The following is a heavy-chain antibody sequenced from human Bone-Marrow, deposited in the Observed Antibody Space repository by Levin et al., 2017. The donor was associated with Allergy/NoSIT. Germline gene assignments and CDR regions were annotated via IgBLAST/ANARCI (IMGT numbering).Heavy chain of an antibody. V-gene: IGHV1-18*01. D-gene: IGHD6-13*01. J-gene: IGHJ6*02. CDR1: GYTFTSYG. CDR3: SSPFFSIASGPYYYGMDV. Sequence: PEASVKVSCKASGYTFTSYGISWVRQAPGQGLEWMGWISGYNGNTTYAEDVQGRLTLTIEVSTSTAYMELRSLRGDDTAVYYCSSPFFSIASGPYYYGMDVWGQGTTVTVSS. CDR2: ISGYNGNT.